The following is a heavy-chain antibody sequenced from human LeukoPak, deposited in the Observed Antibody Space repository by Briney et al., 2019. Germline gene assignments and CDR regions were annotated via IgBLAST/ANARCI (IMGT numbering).Heavy chain of an antibody. D-gene: IGHD5-24*01. CDR2: MNPNSGNT. Sequence: ASVKVSCKASGYTFTGYYMFWVRQATGQGLEWMGWMNPNSGNTGYAQKFQGRVTITRNTSISTAYMELSSLRSEDTAVYYCARGEGDGYKNYYYYYMDVWGKGTTVTVSS. CDR3: ARGEGDGYKNYYYYYMDV. CDR1: GYTFTGYY. J-gene: IGHJ6*03. V-gene: IGHV1-8*03.